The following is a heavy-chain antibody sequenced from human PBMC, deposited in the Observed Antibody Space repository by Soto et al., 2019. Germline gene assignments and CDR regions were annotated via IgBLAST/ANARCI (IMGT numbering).Heavy chain of an antibody. CDR3: AKDSGCVDDACAYDP. V-gene: IGHV3-21*01. D-gene: IGHD2-21*02. CDR1: GFTFSGYT. J-gene: IGHJ5*02. Sequence: EVQLVESGGSLVKPGGSLRLTCAASGFTFSGYTMNWVRQAPGKGLEWVSSISRGSDYIFYADSVKGRFTISRDNARNTLYLQMRSLRAEDTAVYYCAKDSGCVDDACAYDPWGQGTLVTVSS. CDR2: ISRGSDYI.